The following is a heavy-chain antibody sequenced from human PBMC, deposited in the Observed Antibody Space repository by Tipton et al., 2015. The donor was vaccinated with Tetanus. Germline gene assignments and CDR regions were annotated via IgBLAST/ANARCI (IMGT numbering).Heavy chain of an antibody. J-gene: IGHJ5*02. CDR2: IYYSGAT. V-gene: IGHV4-31*03. D-gene: IGHD6-6*01. CDR3: ARDQGGGRVVRLNWLDP. CDR1: GDSISRGGYF. Sequence: LRLSCTVSGDSISRGGYFWDWIRPRPGEGPGWFGYIYYSGATSYNPSLKSRVSMSVDTSKNQFSLNLSSVTAADTAVYYCARDQGGGRVVRLNWLDPWGQGTLVTVSS.